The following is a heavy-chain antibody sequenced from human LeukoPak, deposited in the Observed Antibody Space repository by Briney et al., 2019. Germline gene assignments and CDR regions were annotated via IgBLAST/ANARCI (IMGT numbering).Heavy chain of an antibody. J-gene: IGHJ4*02. D-gene: IGHD1-7*01. CDR2: IMPMLGTA. Sequence: SVKVSCKASGGTFSSYDISWVRQAPGQGLEWMGGIMPMLGTANYAQKFQGRVTITADKSTSTAYMELSSLRSEDTAVYYCARDKGAWNYEPIDYWGQGTLVTVSS. V-gene: IGHV1-69*06. CDR3: ARDKGAWNYEPIDY. CDR1: GGTFSSYD.